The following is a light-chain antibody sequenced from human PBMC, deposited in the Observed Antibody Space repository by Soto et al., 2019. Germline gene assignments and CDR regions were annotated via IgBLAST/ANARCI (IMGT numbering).Light chain of an antibody. CDR3: SSYTRSSTHYV. J-gene: IGLJ1*01. Sequence: QPVLTQPASVSGSPGQSITISCTGTSSDVGGYNYVSWYQQHPGKAPKLMIYDVSNRPSGVSNRFSGSKSGNTASLTISGLQAEDEADYYCSSYTRSSTHYVFGTGTKLTVL. CDR1: SSDVGGYNY. CDR2: DVS. V-gene: IGLV2-14*01.